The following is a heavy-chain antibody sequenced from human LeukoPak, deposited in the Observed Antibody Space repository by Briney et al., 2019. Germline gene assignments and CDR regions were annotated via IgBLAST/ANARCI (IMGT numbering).Heavy chain of an antibody. D-gene: IGHD1-26*01. CDR1: GFTFTSYS. Sequence: PGGSLRLSCAASGFTFTSYSMNWVRQAPGKGLEWVSTISGGGGSTYYADSVKGRLTISRDNSKNTLYLQVNSPRAEDTAVYYCAKGGKWDVTPFDYWGQGTLVTVSS. J-gene: IGHJ4*02. CDR2: ISGGGGST. CDR3: AKGGKWDVTPFDY. V-gene: IGHV3-23*01.